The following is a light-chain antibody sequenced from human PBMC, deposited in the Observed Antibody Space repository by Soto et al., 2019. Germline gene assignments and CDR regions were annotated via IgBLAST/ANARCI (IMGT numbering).Light chain of an antibody. CDR1: SSDVGAYNC. J-gene: IGLJ2*01. CDR3: SSYAGSNTHVV. CDR2: DVS. V-gene: IGLV2-11*01. Sequence: QSALTQPRSVSGSPGQSVTISCTGTSSDVGAYNCVSWYQQYPGKVPKLMIYDVSKRPSGVPDRFSGSKSGNTASLTISGLQAEDEADYYCSSYAGSNTHVVFGGGTKLTVL.